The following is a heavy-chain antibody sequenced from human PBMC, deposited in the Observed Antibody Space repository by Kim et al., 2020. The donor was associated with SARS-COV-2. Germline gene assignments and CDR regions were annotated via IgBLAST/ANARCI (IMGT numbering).Heavy chain of an antibody. V-gene: IGHV3-11*06. J-gene: IGHJ6*02. CDR2: ISSSSSYT. CDR1: GFTFSDYY. Sequence: GGSLRLSCAASGFTFSDYYMSWVRQAPGKGLEWVSYISSSSSYTNYADSVKGRFTISRDNAKNSLYLQMNSLRAEDTAVYYCARLGYGSGGSCYSSYYYGMDVWGQGTTVTVSS. CDR3: ARLGYGSGGSCYSSYYYGMDV. D-gene: IGHD2-15*01.